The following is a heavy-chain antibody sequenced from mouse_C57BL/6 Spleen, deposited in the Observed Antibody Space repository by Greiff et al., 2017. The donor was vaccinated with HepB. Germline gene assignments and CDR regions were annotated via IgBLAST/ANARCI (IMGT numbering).Heavy chain of an antibody. D-gene: IGHD3-3*01. Sequence: QVQLQQPGAELVRPGSSVKLSCKASGYTFTSYWMHWVKQRPIQGLEWIGNIDPSDSETHYNQKFKDKATLTVDKSSSTAYMQLSSLTSEDSAVYYCARSSRTEGYFDVWGTGTTVTVSS. CDR2: IDPSDSET. CDR1: GYTFTSYW. J-gene: IGHJ1*03. V-gene: IGHV1-52*01. CDR3: ARSSRTEGYFDV.